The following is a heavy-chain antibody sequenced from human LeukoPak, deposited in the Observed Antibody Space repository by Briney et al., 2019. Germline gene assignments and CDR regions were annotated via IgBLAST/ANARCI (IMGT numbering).Heavy chain of an antibody. CDR3: AKTRTAYSSSWYFFDY. Sequence: PGGSLRLSCAASGFSFSNYGMHWVRQAPGKGLEWVAFIHYDGSNKYYADSVKGRFTISRDNSKNTVYLQMNSLRAEGTAVFYCAKTRTAYSSSWYFFDYWGQGTLVTVSS. V-gene: IGHV3-30*02. D-gene: IGHD6-13*01. J-gene: IGHJ4*02. CDR2: IHYDGSNK. CDR1: GFSFSNYG.